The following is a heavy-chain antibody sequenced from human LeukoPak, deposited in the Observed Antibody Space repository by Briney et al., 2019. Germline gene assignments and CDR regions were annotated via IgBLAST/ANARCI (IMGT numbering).Heavy chain of an antibody. J-gene: IGHJ4*02. CDR1: GFTFGDYA. Sequence: GGSLRPSCTASGFTFGDYAMSWVRQAPGKGLEWVGFIRSKAYGGTTEYAASVKGRFTISRDDSKSIAYLQMNSLKTEDTAVYYCTREAPKYSYGWIEDYWGQGTLVTVSS. V-gene: IGHV3-49*04. D-gene: IGHD5-18*01. CDR2: IRSKAYGGTT. CDR3: TREAPKYSYGWIEDY.